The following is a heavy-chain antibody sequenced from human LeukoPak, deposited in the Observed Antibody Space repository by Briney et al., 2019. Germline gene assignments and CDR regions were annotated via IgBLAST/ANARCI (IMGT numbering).Heavy chain of an antibody. CDR2: VDPEDGET. Sequence: GASVKISCKVSGYTFTDYYMHWVQQAPGKGLEWMGLVDPEDGETIYAEKFQGRVTITADTSTDTAYMELSSLRSEDTAVYYCATATNLRFDWYFDLWGHGTLVTVSS. CDR1: GYTFTDYY. V-gene: IGHV1-69-2*01. CDR3: ATATNLRFDWYFDL. D-gene: IGHD3-16*01. J-gene: IGHJ2*01.